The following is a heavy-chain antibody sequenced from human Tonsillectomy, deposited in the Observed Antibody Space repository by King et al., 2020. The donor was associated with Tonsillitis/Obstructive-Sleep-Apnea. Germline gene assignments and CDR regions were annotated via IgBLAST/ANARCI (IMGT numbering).Heavy chain of an antibody. D-gene: IGHD3-3*01. Sequence: VQLVESGGVLIQPGGSLRLSCAASGFTVSSNYMSWVRQAPGKGLEWVSVIYSGDSTYYAESVKGRFTISRDNSKNTLYLQMNSLRAEDTAVYYCARGTSDFWIDYWNYMDVWGKGTTVTVSS. CDR2: IYSGDST. CDR3: ARGTSDFWIDYWNYMDV. V-gene: IGHV3-53*01. J-gene: IGHJ6*03. CDR1: GFTVSSNY.